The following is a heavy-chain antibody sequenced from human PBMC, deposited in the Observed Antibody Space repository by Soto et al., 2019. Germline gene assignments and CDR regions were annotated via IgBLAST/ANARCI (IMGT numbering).Heavy chain of an antibody. D-gene: IGHD3-16*01. CDR3: ARVQAGGVGWFDP. J-gene: IGHJ5*02. CDR1: GFTFSDHY. CDR2: TRNKVNSYTT. Sequence: GGSLRLSCVASGFTFSDHYMDWVRQVPGKGLEWVGRTRNKVNSYTTEYAASVKGRFTSSRDDSKNSVYLQMNSLKTEDTAVYYCARVQAGGVGWFDPWGQGTLVTVSS. V-gene: IGHV3-72*01.